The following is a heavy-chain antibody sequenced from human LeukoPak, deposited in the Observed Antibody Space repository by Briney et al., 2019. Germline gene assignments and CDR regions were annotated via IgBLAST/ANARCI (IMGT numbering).Heavy chain of an antibody. D-gene: IGHD2-15*01. Sequence: GGSLRLSCAASGFTFSSYWMSWVRQAPGKGLEWVANIKQDGSEKYYVDSVKGRFTISRDNAKNSLYLQMNSLRAEDTAVYYCARDFSYCSGGSCYYFDYWGQGTLVTVSS. J-gene: IGHJ4*02. CDR3: ARDFSYCSGGSCYYFDY. V-gene: IGHV3-7*01. CDR1: GFTFSSYW. CDR2: IKQDGSEK.